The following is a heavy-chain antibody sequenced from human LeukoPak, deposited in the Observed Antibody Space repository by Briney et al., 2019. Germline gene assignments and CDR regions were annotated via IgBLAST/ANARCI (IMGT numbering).Heavy chain of an antibody. J-gene: IGHJ4*02. D-gene: IGHD2-8*01. CDR2: IYYSGST. V-gene: IGHV4-39*07. Sequence: ASETLSLTCTVSGGSISSSSYYWGWLRQPPGKGLEWIGSIYYSGSTYYNPSLKSRVTISVDTSKNQFSLKLSSVTAADTAVYYCARVIGIVLMVYAPLYYFEYWGQGTLVTVSS. CDR1: GGSISSSSYY. CDR3: ARVIGIVLMVYAPLYYFEY.